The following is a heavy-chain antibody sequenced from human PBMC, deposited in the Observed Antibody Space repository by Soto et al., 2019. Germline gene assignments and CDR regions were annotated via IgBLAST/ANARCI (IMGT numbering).Heavy chain of an antibody. V-gene: IGHV4-59*01. CDR2: ISYTGST. J-gene: IGHJ6*02. D-gene: IGHD2-15*01. CDR3: AREGVAAPYYYYGMDA. CDR1: GDSIRSYY. Sequence: SETLSLTCTVSGDSIRSYYWSWIRQPPGKGLEWIGYISYTGSTHYNPSLKSRVTISAETSKNQFSLKLSSVTTADTALYYCAREGVAAPYYYYGMDAWGQGSTVTVSS.